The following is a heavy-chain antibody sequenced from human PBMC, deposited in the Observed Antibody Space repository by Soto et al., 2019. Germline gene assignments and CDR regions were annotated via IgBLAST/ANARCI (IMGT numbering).Heavy chain of an antibody. CDR1: GYTFTSYY. CDR2: INPSGST. CDR3: ARVYCSGGGCSSIDY. D-gene: IGHD2-15*01. Sequence: QVQLVQSGAEVKKPGASVKVSCKASGYTFTSYYLHWVRQAPGQGLEWMGIINPSGSTTYAQKFQGRDTLTKDTSTSTVYMELSSLRSEDTVVDYCARVYCSGGGCSSIDYRGQGTLVTVSS. J-gene: IGHJ4*02. V-gene: IGHV1-46*03.